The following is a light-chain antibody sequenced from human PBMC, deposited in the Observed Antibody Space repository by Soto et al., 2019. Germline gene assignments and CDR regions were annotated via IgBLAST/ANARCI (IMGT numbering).Light chain of an antibody. CDR2: EVS. CDR3: YSYAGNKYV. Sequence: QSVLTQLPSASGSPGQSVTISCTGTSSDVGGYDYVSWYQQHPGRAPKLIIFEVSKRPSGVPDRFSCSKSANTASLTVSELQAADEADYYCYSYAGNKYVFGTGTKGTVL. CDR1: SSDVGGYDY. V-gene: IGLV2-8*01. J-gene: IGLJ1*01.